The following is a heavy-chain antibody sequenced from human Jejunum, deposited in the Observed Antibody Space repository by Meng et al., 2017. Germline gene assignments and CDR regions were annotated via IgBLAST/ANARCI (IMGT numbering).Heavy chain of an antibody. V-gene: IGHV2-5*02. CDR2: IYWDDDK. Sequence: SGPTLVKPTQTLTLTCTFSGFSLSTSGVGVGWIRQPPGKALECLALIYWDDDKRYNPSLKNRLTITKDTSKNQVVLTMTNMDLVDTATYYCAHRLAHSNNYNVGWFDPWGQGTLVTVSS. CDR1: GFSLSTSGVG. D-gene: IGHD1-1*01. CDR3: AHRLAHSNNYNVGWFDP. J-gene: IGHJ5*02.